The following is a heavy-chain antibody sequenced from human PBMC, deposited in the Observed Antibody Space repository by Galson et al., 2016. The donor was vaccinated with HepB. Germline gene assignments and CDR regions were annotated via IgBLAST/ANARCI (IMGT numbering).Heavy chain of an antibody. J-gene: IGHJ6*04. CDR1: GYTFTNYY. CDR2: IKASGGDT. D-gene: IGHD3-16*01. Sequence: SVKVSCKASGYTFTNYYIHWVRQAPGQGLEWMGLIKASGGDTTYAQMLQGRVTMTRDTSTSTAYMELSSLRSEDTAVYYCTRVASLGAAGGLDVWGKGTTVTVSS. V-gene: IGHV1-46*04. CDR3: TRVASLGAAGGLDV.